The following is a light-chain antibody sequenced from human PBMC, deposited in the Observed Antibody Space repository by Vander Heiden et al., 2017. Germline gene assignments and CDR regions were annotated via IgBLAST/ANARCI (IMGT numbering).Light chain of an antibody. V-gene: IGKV2-28*01. CDR1: QRLLHSSGNNH. CDR2: FGS. J-gene: IGKJ2*01. Sequence: DVVMPPSALSLPFTPGEPASTSCRSSQRLLHSSGNNHLDWYLQKPGHAAQLLILFGSNRASGVPDRFSGSGSGTEFTLKISRVEAEDVGVYYCMQALQRPYTFRQGATLENK. CDR3: MQALQRPYT.